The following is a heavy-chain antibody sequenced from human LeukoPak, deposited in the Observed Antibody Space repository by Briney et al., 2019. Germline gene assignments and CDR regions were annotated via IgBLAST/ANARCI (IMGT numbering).Heavy chain of an antibody. V-gene: IGHV3-74*01. CDR2: ISDDGII. D-gene: IGHD5-24*01. CDR1: GFTFSSYV. J-gene: IGHJ4*02. CDR3: ARDWVYKIDY. Sequence: GGSLRLSCETAGFTFSSYVMHWVRRTPGKGLVWVSRISDDGIISYADSVKDRFTISRDNAKNTLILQMNSLRVEDTAVYYCARDWVYKIDYWGRGTLVTVSS.